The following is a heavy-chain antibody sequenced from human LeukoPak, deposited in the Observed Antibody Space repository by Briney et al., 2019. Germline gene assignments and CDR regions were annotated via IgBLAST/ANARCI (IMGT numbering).Heavy chain of an antibody. Sequence: GASVKVSCKASGYTFTGYYMHWVRQAPGQGLEWMGGIIPIFGTANYAQKFQGRVTITADESTSTAYMELSSLRSEDTAVYYCAGSYGSGSPWAGGYYYYYMDVWGKGTTVTISS. V-gene: IGHV1-69*13. CDR2: IIPIFGTA. CDR1: GYTFTGYY. CDR3: AGSYGSGSPWAGGYYYYYMDV. J-gene: IGHJ6*03. D-gene: IGHD3-10*01.